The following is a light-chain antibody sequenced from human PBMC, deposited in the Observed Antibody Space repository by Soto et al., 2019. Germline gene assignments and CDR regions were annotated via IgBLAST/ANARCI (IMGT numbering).Light chain of an antibody. J-gene: IGLJ1*01. CDR1: RTDVDSYNY. CDR3: SSYTSSGTLG. CDR2: EVS. V-gene: IGLV2-14*01. Sequence: QSALTQPPSVSGSPGQSITISCTGVRTDVDSYNYVSWYQHHPGKAPKLMVYEVSNRPSGVSNRFSGSKSGNTASLTISGLQVEDEAEYYCSSYTSSGTLGFGAGTKVTVL.